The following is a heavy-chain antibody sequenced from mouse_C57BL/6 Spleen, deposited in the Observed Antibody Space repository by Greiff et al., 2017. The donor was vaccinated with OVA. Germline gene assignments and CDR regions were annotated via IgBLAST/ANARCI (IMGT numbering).Heavy chain of an antibody. Sequence: QVQLKQPGAELVKPGASVKMSCKASGYTFTSYWITWVTQRPGQGLEWIGDIYPGSGSTNYKEKFKSKATLTVDTSSSTAYMQLSSLTSEDSAVYYCARSEYRDRDFDYWGQGTTLTVAS. J-gene: IGHJ2*01. CDR1: GYTFTSYW. V-gene: IGHV1-55*01. D-gene: IGHD2-14*01. CDR3: ARSEYRDRDFDY. CDR2: IYPGSGST.